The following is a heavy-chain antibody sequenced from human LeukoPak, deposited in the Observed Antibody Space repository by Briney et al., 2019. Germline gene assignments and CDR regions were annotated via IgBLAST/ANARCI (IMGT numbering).Heavy chain of an antibody. J-gene: IGHJ4*02. CDR3: ARDFGNYGDYLDY. D-gene: IGHD4-17*01. CDR1: GGSISSYY. Sequence: SETLSLTCTVSGGSISSYYLSWIRQPAGKGLEWIGRIYTSGSTNYNPSLKSRVTMSVDTSKDQFSLKLSSVTAADTAVYYCARDFGNYGDYLDYWGQGTLVTVSS. V-gene: IGHV4-4*07. CDR2: IYTSGST.